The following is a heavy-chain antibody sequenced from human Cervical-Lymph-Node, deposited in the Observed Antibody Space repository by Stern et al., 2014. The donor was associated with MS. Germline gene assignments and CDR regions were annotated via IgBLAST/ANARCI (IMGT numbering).Heavy chain of an antibody. CDR2: MKPNSGNT. J-gene: IGHJ5*02. CDR1: GYTFSDSD. V-gene: IGHV1-8*01. Sequence: VQLVQSGAEVKKPGASVKVSCKASGYTFSDSDINWVRQTTGQGLEWMGWMKPNSGNTGYAQKFQGRVTMTRNTSISTAYMELSSLSSDDTAVYYCARGGGVIITPLTSWGQGTLVIVSS. CDR3: ARGGGVIITPLTS. D-gene: IGHD3-10*01.